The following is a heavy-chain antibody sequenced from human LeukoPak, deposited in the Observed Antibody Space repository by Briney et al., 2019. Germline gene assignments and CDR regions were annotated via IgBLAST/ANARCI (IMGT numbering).Heavy chain of an antibody. CDR3: ARGTIVAWQLPPQYYFNS. J-gene: IGHJ4*02. Sequence: SETLSLTCTVSGGSISSYYWSWIRQPAGKGLEWIGRIYTSGSTNYNPSLKSRVTMSVDTSKNQFSLKLSSVTAADTAVYYCARGTIVAWQLPPQYYFNSWGQGTLVTVSS. D-gene: IGHD2-15*01. CDR2: IYTSGST. CDR1: GGSISSYY. V-gene: IGHV4-4*07.